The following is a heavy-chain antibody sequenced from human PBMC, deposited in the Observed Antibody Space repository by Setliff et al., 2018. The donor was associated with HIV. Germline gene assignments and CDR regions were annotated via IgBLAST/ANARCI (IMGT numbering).Heavy chain of an antibody. CDR1: GGTFSSYA. V-gene: IGHV1-69*10. J-gene: IGHJ5*02. Sequence: SVKVSCKASGGTFSSYAISWVRQAPGQGLEWMGGIIPILGVANYAQKFQGRVTITADKSTSTAYMELSSLRSEDTAVYYCARQNRYYYGSGSFHNWFDPWGQGTLVTVSS. CDR3: ARQNRYYYGSGSFHNWFDP. CDR2: IIPILGVA. D-gene: IGHD3-10*01.